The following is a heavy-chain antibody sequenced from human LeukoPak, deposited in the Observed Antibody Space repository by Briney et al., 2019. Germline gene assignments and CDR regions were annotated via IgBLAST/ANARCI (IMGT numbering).Heavy chain of an antibody. Sequence: SETLSLTCAVYGGSFSGYYWSWIRQPPGKGLEWIGEINHSGSTNYNPSLKSRVTISVDTSKNQFSLKLSSVTAADTAVYYCARRGFRGYSGSPGDYWGQGTLVTVSS. CDR2: INHSGST. D-gene: IGHD1-26*01. CDR1: GGSFSGYY. J-gene: IGHJ4*02. V-gene: IGHV4-34*01. CDR3: ARRGFRGYSGSPGDY.